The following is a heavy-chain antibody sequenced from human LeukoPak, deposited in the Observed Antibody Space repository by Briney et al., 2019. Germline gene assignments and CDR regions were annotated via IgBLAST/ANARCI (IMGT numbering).Heavy chain of an antibody. CDR1: GFTFSSYE. Sequence: PGGSLRLSCAASGFTFSSYEMSWVRQAPGKGLEWVGFIRTKVNGGTTEYAASVKGRFTISRDDSKSIVYLQMNSLKAEDTAVYYCTDSSMNMWGQGTKVTVSS. CDR2: IRTKVNGGTT. CDR3: TDSSMNM. D-gene: IGHD3-22*01. V-gene: IGHV3-49*04. J-gene: IGHJ3*02.